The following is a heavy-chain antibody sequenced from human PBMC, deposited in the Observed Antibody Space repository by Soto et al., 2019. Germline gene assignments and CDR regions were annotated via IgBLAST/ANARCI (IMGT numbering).Heavy chain of an antibody. CDR3: EKGGRQLVVTSDFNY. D-gene: IGHD2-15*01. CDR2: VSHDGRNT. Sequence: VQLVESGGGVVQPGRSLRLSCAASGFTFSDYAMNWVRQAPGKGLEWVAVVSHDGRNTHYAYSLRGRFTISRDSSKNTVSLEMTSLRAEVTAVYYCEKGGRQLVVTSDFNYWGQGALVTVSS. V-gene: IGHV3-30*18. J-gene: IGHJ4*02. CDR1: GFTFSDYA.